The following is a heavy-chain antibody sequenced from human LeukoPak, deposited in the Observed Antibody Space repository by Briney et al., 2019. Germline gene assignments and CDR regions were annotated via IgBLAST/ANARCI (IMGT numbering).Heavy chain of an antibody. Sequence: GGSLRLSCAASGFTFRSYGIHWVRQAPGKGLEWVGRIKSKTDGGTTDYAAPVKGRFTISRDDSKNTLYLQMNSLKTEDTAVYYCTTSTGATDFDYWGQGTLVTVSS. J-gene: IGHJ4*02. V-gene: IGHV3-15*01. CDR2: IKSKTDGGTT. D-gene: IGHD1-26*01. CDR3: TTSTGATDFDY. CDR1: GFTFRSYG.